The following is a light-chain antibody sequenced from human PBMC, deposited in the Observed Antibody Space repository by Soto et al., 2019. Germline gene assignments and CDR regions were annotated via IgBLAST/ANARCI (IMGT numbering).Light chain of an antibody. CDR3: MQGTHWPRT. CDR2: KVS. J-gene: IGKJ1*01. CDR1: QSLVSSDGNTF. Sequence: DVVMTQSPLSLPVTLGQPASISCRSSQSLVSSDGNTFLNWFQQRPGQSPRRLIYKVSNRDSGVPDTFSGSGSGTDFTLKISRVEAADVGVYYCMQGTHWPRTFGQGTKVEI. V-gene: IGKV2-30*01.